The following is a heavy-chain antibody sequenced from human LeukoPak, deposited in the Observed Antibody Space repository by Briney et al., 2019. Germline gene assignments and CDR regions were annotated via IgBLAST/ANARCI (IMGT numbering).Heavy chain of an antibody. CDR2: IYYSGST. CDR1: GGSISSGDYY. V-gene: IGHV4-30-4*01. CDR3: ARDGVTRLEWLLYYYYGMDV. J-gene: IGHJ6*02. D-gene: IGHD3-3*01. Sequence: PSETLSLTCTVSGGSISSGDYYLSWSRQPPGKGLEWIVYIYYSGSTYYNPSLKSRVTMSVDTSKNQFSLKLSSVTAADTAVYYCARDGVTRLEWLLYYYYGMDVWGQGTTVTVSS.